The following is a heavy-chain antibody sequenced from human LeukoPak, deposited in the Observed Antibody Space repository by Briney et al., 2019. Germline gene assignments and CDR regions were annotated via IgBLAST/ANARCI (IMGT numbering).Heavy chain of an antibody. CDR3: AKANWVSNADAVW. Sequence: GGSLRLSCAASGFSFSNYAMSWVRQAPARGPEWVPSIGGGGETFYADSVKGRFTLSRDDSRNTVYLQLNNLRVEDTAIYYCAKANWVSNADAVWWGQGTQVTVSS. J-gene: IGHJ4*02. CDR2: IGGGGET. D-gene: IGHD1-1*01. CDR1: GFSFSNYA. V-gene: IGHV3-23*01.